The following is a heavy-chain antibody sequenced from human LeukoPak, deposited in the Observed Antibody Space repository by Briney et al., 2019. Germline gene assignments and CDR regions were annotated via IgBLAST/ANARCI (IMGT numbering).Heavy chain of an antibody. V-gene: IGHV5-51*01. J-gene: IGHJ6*03. Sequence: GESLKISCRGSGYNFGLFWIGWVRQMPGKGLEWMGIIYPYDSDTRYSPSFQGQVTISADMSISTAYLEWSSLKASDTAMYYCARLMVRGVITNYYMDVWGKGTTVTISS. CDR2: IYPYDSDT. D-gene: IGHD3-10*01. CDR3: ARLMVRGVITNYYMDV. CDR1: GYNFGLFW.